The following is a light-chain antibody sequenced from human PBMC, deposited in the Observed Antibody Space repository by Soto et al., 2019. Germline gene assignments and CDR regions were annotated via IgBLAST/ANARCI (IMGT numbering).Light chain of an antibody. Sequence: EIVLTQSPGTLSLSPGERVTLSCRASQSVSSNYLAWYQQKPGQAPRLLIYGASSRATGIPDRFSGSGSGTDFTLTISRLEPEDFAVYYCQQYGNSVFTFGPGTKVDFK. V-gene: IGKV3-20*01. J-gene: IGKJ3*01. CDR2: GAS. CDR1: QSVSSNY. CDR3: QQYGNSVFT.